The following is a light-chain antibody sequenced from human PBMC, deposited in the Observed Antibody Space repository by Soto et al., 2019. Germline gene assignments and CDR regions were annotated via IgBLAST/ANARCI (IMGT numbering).Light chain of an antibody. CDR2: LEGSGSY. J-gene: IGLJ1*01. CDR3: ETWDSNTYV. Sequence: QSVLTQSSSASAFLGSSVSLTCTLSSEHSSYIIAWHQQQPGKAPRYLMKLEGSGSYNKGSGVPDRFSGSSSGADRYLTISNLQFEDEADYYCETWDSNTYVFGTGTKLTVL. CDR1: SEHSSYI. V-gene: IGLV4-60*02.